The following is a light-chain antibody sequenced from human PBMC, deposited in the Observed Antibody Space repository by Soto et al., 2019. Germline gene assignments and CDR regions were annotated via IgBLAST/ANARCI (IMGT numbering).Light chain of an antibody. V-gene: IGKV2-28*01. Sequence: EMVMTQSTLTLPVTPGEPASISCRSSQSLLYNNTYNYLDWYVQKPGQSPQLLIYFGSNRAPGVPDRFSGSGSGTDFTLKINRVEAEDVGTYYCMQALQSLTFGQGTLLEIK. CDR1: QSLLYNNTYNY. J-gene: IGKJ5*01. CDR2: FGS. CDR3: MQALQSLT.